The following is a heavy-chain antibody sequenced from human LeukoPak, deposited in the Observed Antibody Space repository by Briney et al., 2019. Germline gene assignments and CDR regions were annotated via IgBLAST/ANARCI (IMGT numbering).Heavy chain of an antibody. CDR3: ASGYCSGGSCYRVEPDY. V-gene: IGHV1-69*01. Sequence: SVKVSCKASGGTFSIYAISWVRRAPGQGLEWMGGIIPIFGTANYAQKFQGKVTITADESTSTAYMELSSLRSEDTAVYYCASGYCSGGSCYRVEPDYWGQGTLVTVSS. CDR1: GGTFSIYA. CDR2: IIPIFGTA. J-gene: IGHJ4*02. D-gene: IGHD2-15*01.